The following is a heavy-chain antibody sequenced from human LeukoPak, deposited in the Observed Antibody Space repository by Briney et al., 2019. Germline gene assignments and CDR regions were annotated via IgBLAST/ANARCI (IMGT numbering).Heavy chain of an antibody. CDR2: IKSKTDGGTT. V-gene: IGHV3-15*01. CDR3: TTRGGSFSIFDY. Sequence: GGSLRLSCAASGFTFSDAWMSWVRQAPGKGLEWVGRIKSKTDGGTTDYAAPVKGRFAISRDDSKNTLYLQMNSLKTEDTAVYYCTTRGGSFSIFDYWGQGTLVTVSS. J-gene: IGHJ4*02. CDR1: GFTFSDAW. D-gene: IGHD1-26*01.